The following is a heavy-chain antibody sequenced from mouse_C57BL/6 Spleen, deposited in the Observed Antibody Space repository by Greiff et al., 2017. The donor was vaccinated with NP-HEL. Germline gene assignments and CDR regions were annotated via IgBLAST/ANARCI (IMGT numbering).Heavy chain of an antibody. CDR3: ARHLGDYYGAVGD. Sequence: VQLVESGAELVKPGASVKISCKASGYAFSSYWMNWVKQRPGKGLEWIGQIYPGDGDTNYNGKFKGKATLTADKSSSTAYMQLSSLTSEDSAVYFCARHLGDYYGAVGDWGQGTTLTVSS. D-gene: IGHD1-1*01. CDR1: GYAFSSYW. V-gene: IGHV1-80*01. CDR2: IYPGDGDT. J-gene: IGHJ2*01.